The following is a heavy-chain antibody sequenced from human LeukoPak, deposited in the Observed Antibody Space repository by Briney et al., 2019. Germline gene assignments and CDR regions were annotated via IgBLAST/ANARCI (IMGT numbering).Heavy chain of an antibody. V-gene: IGHV3-30*03. CDR3: AREFRGWFDP. Sequence: LPGGSLRLSCAASGFTFSSYGLHWVRQAPGKGLEWVAVISYDGSNKYYADSVKGRFTISRDNSKNTLYLQMNSLRAEDTAVYYCAREFRGWFDPWGQGTLVTVSS. CDR1: GFTFSSYG. CDR2: ISYDGSNK. J-gene: IGHJ5*02.